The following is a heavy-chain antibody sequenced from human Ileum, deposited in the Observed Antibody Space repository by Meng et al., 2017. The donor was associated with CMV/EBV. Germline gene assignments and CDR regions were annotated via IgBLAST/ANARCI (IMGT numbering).Heavy chain of an antibody. J-gene: IGHJ3*02. V-gene: IGHV3-74*01. CDR3: ARPISTVGAFDI. CDR1: GFTFSSDW. D-gene: IGHD4-11*01. Sequence: CAAAGFTFSSDWMHWVRQAPGKGLVWVSRIKSDGSRTDYADSVKGRFTISRDNAKNTLYLQMNTLRAEDTAVYYCARPISTVGAFDIWGQGTMVTVSS. CDR2: IKSDGSRT.